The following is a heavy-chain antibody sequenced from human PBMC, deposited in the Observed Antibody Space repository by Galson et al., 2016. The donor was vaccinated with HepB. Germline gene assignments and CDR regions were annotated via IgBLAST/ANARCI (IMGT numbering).Heavy chain of an antibody. D-gene: IGHD3-16*02. CDR2: ISGSGGST. CDR3: VKDYVWGSYLLTHFDS. Sequence: SLRLSCAASGFSFSRYAMSWVRQAPGKGLDWVSGISGSGGSTHYADSVKGRFTISRDNSKNTLYLQMNSLRVEDTAVYYCVKDYVWGSYLLTHFDSWGQGTLVTVSS. V-gene: IGHV3-23*01. J-gene: IGHJ4*02. CDR1: GFSFSRYA.